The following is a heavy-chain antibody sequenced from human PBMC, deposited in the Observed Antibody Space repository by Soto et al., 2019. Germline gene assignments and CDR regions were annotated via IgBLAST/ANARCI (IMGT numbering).Heavy chain of an antibody. Sequence: SETLSLTCTVSDGSLSPNYWSWVRQSPGKGLQWIGYIYYAGTTTYNPSLKSRITISLDTSQNEVSLKLSSVTAADTAVYYCARLGAYYQALDSWGRGTLVTVSS. D-gene: IGHD3-22*01. CDR3: ARLGAYYQALDS. CDR1: DGSLSPNY. J-gene: IGHJ4*02. CDR2: IYYAGTT. V-gene: IGHV4-59*08.